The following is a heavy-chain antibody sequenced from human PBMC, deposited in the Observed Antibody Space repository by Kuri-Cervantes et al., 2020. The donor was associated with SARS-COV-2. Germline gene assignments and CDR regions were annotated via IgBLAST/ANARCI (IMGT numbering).Heavy chain of an antibody. Sequence: ASVKVSCKASGYTFTSYGISWVRQAPGQGLEWMGWISAYNGNTNYAQKLQGRVTMTTDTSTSTAYMELRSLRSDDTAVYYCAGSSTAPNYYYYGMDVWGQGTTVTVSS. CDR3: AGSSTAPNYYYYGMDV. D-gene: IGHD3-10*01. CDR1: GYTFTSYG. J-gene: IGHJ6*02. V-gene: IGHV1-18*04. CDR2: ISAYNGNT.